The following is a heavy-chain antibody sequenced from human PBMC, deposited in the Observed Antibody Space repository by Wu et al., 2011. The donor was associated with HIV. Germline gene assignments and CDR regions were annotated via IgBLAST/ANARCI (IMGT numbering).Heavy chain of an antibody. CDR2: IIPIFGTP. J-gene: IGHJ1*01. D-gene: IGHD4-17*01. V-gene: IGHV1-69*14. CDR3: ARIPYRDYGEMYLQH. CDR1: GDTFNNFA. Sequence: QVQLVQSGAEVKKPGSSVKVSCKASGDTFNNFAISWVRQAPGQGLEWMGRIIPIFGTPNYAQKFQGRVTITADKSTSTVYMDLSSLRPEDTAVYYCARIPYRDYGEMYLQHWGQGTLVTVSS.